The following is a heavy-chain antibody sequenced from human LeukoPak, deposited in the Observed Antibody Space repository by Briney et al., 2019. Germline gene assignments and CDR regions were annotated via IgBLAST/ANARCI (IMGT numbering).Heavy chain of an antibody. CDR1: GSSINSVYS. V-gene: IGHV4-38-2*02. CDR2: IHHHGNT. J-gene: IGHJ4*02. D-gene: IGHD3-22*01. Sequence: SETLSLTCTVFGSSINSVYSWGWIRQPPGKELEWIGSIHHHGNTYYNSSLKSRVTISVHTSENQFSLKLSSVTAADTAEYYCASYKTYYDSSGNPFGYWGQGTLVTVSS. CDR3: ASYKTYYDSSGNPFGY.